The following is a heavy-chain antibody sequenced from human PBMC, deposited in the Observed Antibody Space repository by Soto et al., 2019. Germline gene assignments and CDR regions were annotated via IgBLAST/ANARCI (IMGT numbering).Heavy chain of an antibody. J-gene: IGHJ4*02. CDR2: ISYDGSNE. Sequence: GGSLRLPCAASGFTFSSYAMHWVRQAPGKGLEWVAVISYDGSNEYYADSVKGRFTISRHNSKNTLYLQMNRLRAEDTAVYYCASSPVSALGGSDYFDSWGQGNLVTVSS. D-gene: IGHD3-16*01. V-gene: IGHV3-30-3*01. CDR3: ASSPVSALGGSDYFDS. CDR1: GFTFSSYA.